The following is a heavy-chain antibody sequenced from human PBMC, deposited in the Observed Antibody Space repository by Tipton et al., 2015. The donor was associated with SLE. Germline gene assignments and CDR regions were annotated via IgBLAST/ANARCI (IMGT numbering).Heavy chain of an antibody. D-gene: IGHD3-10*01. Sequence: SLRLSCAASGFTFSSYWMSWVRPAPGKGLEWVANIKQDGSEKYYVDSVKGRFTISRDNAKNSLYLQMNSLRAADTAVYYCARDNYYGSGSSSRWFDPWGQGTLVTVSS. V-gene: IGHV3-7*03. CDR2: IKQDGSEK. CDR1: GFTFSSYW. J-gene: IGHJ5*02. CDR3: ARDNYYGSGSSSRWFDP.